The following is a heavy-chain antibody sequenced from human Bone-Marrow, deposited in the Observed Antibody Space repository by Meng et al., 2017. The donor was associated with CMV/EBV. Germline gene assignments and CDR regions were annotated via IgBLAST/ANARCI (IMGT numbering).Heavy chain of an antibody. CDR3: ARRVGRGYVCSFDY. J-gene: IGHJ4*02. CDR1: GYTFTGYY. D-gene: IGHD5-12*01. CDR2: INPNSGGT. V-gene: IGHV1-2*02. Sequence: ASVKVSCKASGYTFTGYYMHWARQAPGQGLEWMGWINPNSGGTNYAQKFQGRVTMTRDTSISTAYMELSRLRSDDTAVYYCARRVGRGYVCSFDYWGQGTLVTVSS.